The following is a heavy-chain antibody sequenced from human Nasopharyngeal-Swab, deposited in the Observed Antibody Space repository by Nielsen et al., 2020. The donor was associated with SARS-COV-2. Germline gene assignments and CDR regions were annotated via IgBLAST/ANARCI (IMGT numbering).Heavy chain of an antibody. CDR1: GYTFTGYY. CDR2: INPNSGGT. CDR3: ARTAAAGGDYYYHGMDV. D-gene: IGHD6-13*01. V-gene: IGHV1-2*02. J-gene: IGHJ6*02. Sequence: ASVKVSCKASGYTFTGYYMHWVRQAPGQGLEWMGWINPNSGGTNYAQKFQGRVTMTRDTSISTAYMELSRLRSDDTAVYYCARTAAAGGDYYYHGMDVWGQGTTVTVSS.